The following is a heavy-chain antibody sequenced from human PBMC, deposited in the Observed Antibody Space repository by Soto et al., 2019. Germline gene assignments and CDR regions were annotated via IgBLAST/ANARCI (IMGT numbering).Heavy chain of an antibody. CDR3: ARHDEVRPSLSLGALSEAPLDS. D-gene: IGHD3-16*02. Sequence: SETLSLTCTVSGGSISSGDYYWSWIRQPPGKGLEWIGYIYYSGFTNYNPSLRSRVTTPIDTSNNQFSLRLTSVTAADTAVYYCARHDEVRPSLSLGALSEAPLDSWGQGALVTVSS. V-gene: IGHV4-30-4*01. CDR1: GGSISSGDYY. J-gene: IGHJ4*02. CDR2: IYYSGFT.